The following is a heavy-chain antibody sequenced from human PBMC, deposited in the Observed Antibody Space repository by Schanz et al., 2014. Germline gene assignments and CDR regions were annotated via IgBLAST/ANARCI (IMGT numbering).Heavy chain of an antibody. CDR2: IYYSGSS. CDR1: GGSIRSYF. D-gene: IGHD1-1*01. V-gene: IGHV4-59*12. J-gene: IGHJ2*01. Sequence: QVQLQESGPGLLKPSETLSLTCTVSGGSIRSYFWSWIRQPPGKGLEWIGYIYYSGSSDYNPSLKSPVTISLDTSKNQFSLPLTSLTAADTAVYYCARDTTWRLDLWGRGTLVTVSS. CDR3: ARDTTWRLDL.